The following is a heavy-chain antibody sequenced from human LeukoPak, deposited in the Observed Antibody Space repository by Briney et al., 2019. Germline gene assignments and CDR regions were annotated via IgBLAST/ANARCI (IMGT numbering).Heavy chain of an antibody. CDR2: ISGSGGNT. Sequence: GGSLRLSCEASGFTFSSYAMNWVRQAPGKGLEWVSTISGSGGNTYYADSVKGRFTISRDNAKNSLCLQMNSLRVEDTAIYYCTRADRSVDYWGQGTLVTVSS. CDR3: TRADRSVDY. CDR1: GFTFSSYA. V-gene: IGHV3-23*01. J-gene: IGHJ4*02.